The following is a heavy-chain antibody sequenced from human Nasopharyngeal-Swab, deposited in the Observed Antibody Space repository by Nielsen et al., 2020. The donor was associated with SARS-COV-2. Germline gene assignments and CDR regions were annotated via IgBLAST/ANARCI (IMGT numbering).Heavy chain of an antibody. Sequence: SETLSLTCTVSGVSISSQYWSWIRQHPGKGLEWIGYISHNSGTNYNPSLKSRVTMFMDTSKNQFSLKLRSVTAADTAVYYCAKEGATGWFDPWGQGTLVTVSS. CDR3: AKEGATGWFDP. V-gene: IGHV4-59*11. CDR2: ISHNSGT. CDR1: GVSISSQY. J-gene: IGHJ5*02.